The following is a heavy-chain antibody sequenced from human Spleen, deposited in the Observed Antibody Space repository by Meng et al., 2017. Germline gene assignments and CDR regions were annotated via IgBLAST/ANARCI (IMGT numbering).Heavy chain of an antibody. D-gene: IGHD6-13*01. CDR2: ISAYNGNT. CDR3: ASDVSSSWYYMARAEVFDY. CDR1: GYTFTSYG. V-gene: IGHV1-18*01. Sequence: ASVKVSCKASGYTFTSYGISWVRQAPGQGLEWMGWISAYNGNTNYAQKLQGRVTMTTDTSTSTAYMELRSLRSDDTAVYYCASDVSSSWYYMARAEVFDYWGQGTLVTGS. J-gene: IGHJ4*02.